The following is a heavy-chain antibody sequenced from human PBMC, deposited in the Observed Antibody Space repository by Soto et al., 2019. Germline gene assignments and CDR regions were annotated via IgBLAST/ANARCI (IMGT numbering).Heavy chain of an antibody. CDR2: INPNSGGT. D-gene: IGHD1-26*01. V-gene: IGHV1-2*02. CDR3: ARDRIVGATGGAYFDY. J-gene: IGHJ4*02. Sequence: ASVKVSCKXSGYTFTGYYMHWVRQAPGQGLEWMGWINPNSGGTNYAQKFQGRVTMTRDTSISTAYMELSRLRSDDTAVYYCARDRIVGATGGAYFDYWGQGTLVTVSS. CDR1: GYTFTGYY.